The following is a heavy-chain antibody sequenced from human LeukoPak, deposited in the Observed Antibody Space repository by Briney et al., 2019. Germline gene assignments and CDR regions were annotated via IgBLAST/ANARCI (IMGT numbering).Heavy chain of an antibody. CDR3: AKVATVRPFDI. Sequence: GGSLRLSCAASGFTFSSYTMSWVRQAPGKGLEWVSTITTSDGNTYYTDSVKGRFTISRDNSKNTLYLQMNSLRAEDTAVYYCAKVATVRPFDIWGQGTMVTVSS. J-gene: IGHJ3*02. CDR2: ITTSDGNT. D-gene: IGHD4-17*01. V-gene: IGHV3-23*01. CDR1: GFTFSSYT.